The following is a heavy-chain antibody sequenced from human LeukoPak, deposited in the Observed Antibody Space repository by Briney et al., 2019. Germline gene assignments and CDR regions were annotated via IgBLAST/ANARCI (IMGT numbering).Heavy chain of an antibody. Sequence: ASVKVSCKTSGYTFTRYDINWVRQATGQGLEWMGWVNPNSGNTGYSQKFQGRVTISRDTSISKAYMELSSLRSEDTAVYYCARDNPDYYDSSGYLPDAFDIRGQGTMVTVSS. CDR2: VNPNSGNT. J-gene: IGHJ3*02. CDR1: GYTFTRYD. V-gene: IGHV1-8*03. CDR3: ARDNPDYYDSSGYLPDAFDI. D-gene: IGHD3-22*01.